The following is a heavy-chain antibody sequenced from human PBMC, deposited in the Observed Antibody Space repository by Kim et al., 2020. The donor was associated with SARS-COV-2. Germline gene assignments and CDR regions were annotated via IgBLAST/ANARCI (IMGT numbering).Heavy chain of an antibody. CDR3: ASGISSGYYSDSN. CDR2: INPNSGGT. CDR1: GYTFTGYY. D-gene: IGHD3-22*01. Sequence: ASVKVSCKASGYTFTGYYMHWVRQAPGQGLEWMGRINPNSGGTNYAQKFQGRVTMTRDTSISTAYMELSRLRSDDTAVYYCASGISSGYYSDSNWGQGTLVTVSS. V-gene: IGHV1-2*06. J-gene: IGHJ4*02.